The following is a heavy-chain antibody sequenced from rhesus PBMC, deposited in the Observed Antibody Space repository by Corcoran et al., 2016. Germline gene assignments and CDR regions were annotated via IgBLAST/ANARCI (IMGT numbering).Heavy chain of an antibody. CDR1: GGSITSGYG. D-gene: IGHD2-15*01. CDR3: AREVARTETYGLDS. CDR2: IYGSIGST. Sequence: QVQLPESGPGLVKPSETLSLTCAVSGGSITSGYGWSCIRHPPGKGLEWIGHIYGSIGSTYYNPSLKRRVTISKDTSKNQFSLKLSSVTAADTAVYYCAREVARTETYGLDSWGQGVVVTVSS. V-gene: IGHV4S7*01. J-gene: IGHJ6*01.